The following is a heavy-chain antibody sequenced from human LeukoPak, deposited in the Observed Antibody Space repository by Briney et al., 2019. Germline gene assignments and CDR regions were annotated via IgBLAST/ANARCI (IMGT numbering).Heavy chain of an antibody. Sequence: SETLSLTCTVSGGSVSSGNYYWSWIRQPPGKGLEWIGYIYNSGSTNYNPSLKSRVTMSVDTSKNQFSLKLSSVTAADTAVYYCARDWPYYDFWSGYHQTNWFDPWGQGTLATVSS. J-gene: IGHJ5*02. D-gene: IGHD3-3*01. CDR1: GGSVSSGNYY. CDR3: ARDWPYYDFWSGYHQTNWFDP. CDR2: IYNSGST. V-gene: IGHV4-61*01.